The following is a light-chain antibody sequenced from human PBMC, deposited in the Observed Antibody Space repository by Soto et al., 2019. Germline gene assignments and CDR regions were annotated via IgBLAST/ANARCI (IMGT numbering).Light chain of an antibody. Sequence: EIVMTQSPATLSVSPGERATLSCRASQSVSINLAWFQQKPGQAPRLLIYGASTRATGIPARFSGSGSGTDFTLTISSLEPEDFAVYYCQQRSNWPLTFGGGTKVDIK. CDR2: GAS. CDR3: QQRSNWPLT. J-gene: IGKJ4*01. CDR1: QSVSIN. V-gene: IGKV3-15*01.